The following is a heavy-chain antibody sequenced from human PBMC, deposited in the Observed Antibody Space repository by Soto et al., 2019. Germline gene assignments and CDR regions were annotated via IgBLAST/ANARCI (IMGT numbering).Heavy chain of an antibody. CDR1: GASISSSSYY. CDR2: ISYSVST. CDR3: ARPPTANLDAFEI. D-gene: IGHD7-27*01. Sequence: TLSLTCTVSGASISSSSYYWGWIRQPPGKGLEWLGSISYSVSTFYNPSLKSRVTISVDTSKNQFSLKLNSVTAADTAVYYCARPPTANLDAFEIWGQGTMVTVSS. V-gene: IGHV4-39*01. J-gene: IGHJ3*02.